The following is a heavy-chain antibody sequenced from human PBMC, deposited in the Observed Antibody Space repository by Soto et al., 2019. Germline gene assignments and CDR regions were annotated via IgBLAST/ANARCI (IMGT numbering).Heavy chain of an antibody. Sequence: GGSLRLSCAASGFTFSDYYMSWIRQAPGKGLEWVSYISSSGSTIYYADSVKGRFTISRDNAKNSLYLQMNSLRAEDTAVYYCARVLGYCSSTSCHSYYYYYMDVWGKGTTVTVSS. V-gene: IGHV3-11*01. CDR2: ISSSGSTI. D-gene: IGHD2-2*01. CDR3: ARVLGYCSSTSCHSYYYYYMDV. CDR1: GFTFSDYY. J-gene: IGHJ6*03.